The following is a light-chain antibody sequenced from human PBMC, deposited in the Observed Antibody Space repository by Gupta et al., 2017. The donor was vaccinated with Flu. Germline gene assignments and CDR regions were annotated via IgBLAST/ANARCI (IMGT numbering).Light chain of an antibody. V-gene: IGLV1-40*01. CDR2: GNS. Sequence: QSVLTQPPSMSGAPGQRVTISFTGSSSNIGAGYDVHWYQQLPVTAPKLLIYGNSNRPSGVPDRFSGSKSGTSASLAITGLQAEDEADYYCQSYDSSRSGYVFGTGTKVTVL. CDR1: SSNIGAGYD. CDR3: QSYDSSRSGYV. J-gene: IGLJ1*01.